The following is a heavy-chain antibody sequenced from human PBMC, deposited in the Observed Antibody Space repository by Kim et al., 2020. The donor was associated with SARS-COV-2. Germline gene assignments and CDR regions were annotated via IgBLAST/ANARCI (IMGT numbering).Heavy chain of an antibody. Sequence: VKGRITIHGDNSKATLYLQMNSRRAEDTAVYYCARERYYDSSGYAHYFDYWGQGTLVTVSS. D-gene: IGHD3-22*01. V-gene: IGHV3-53*01. J-gene: IGHJ4*02. CDR3: ARERYYDSSGYAHYFDY.